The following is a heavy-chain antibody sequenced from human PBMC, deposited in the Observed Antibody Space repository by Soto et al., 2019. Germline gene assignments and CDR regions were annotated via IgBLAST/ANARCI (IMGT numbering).Heavy chain of an antibody. CDR3: ARDRSHYYDSSGYYLLYFDY. CDR2: ISSSSSTI. J-gene: IGHJ4*02. CDR1: GFTFSSYS. V-gene: IGHV3-48*02. Sequence: EVQLVESGGGLVQPGGSLRLSCAASGFTFSSYSMNWVRQAPGKGLEWVSYISSSSSTIYYADSVKGRFTISRDNAKNPLYLQMNSLRDEDTAVYYCARDRSHYYDSSGYYLLYFDYWGQGTLVTVSS. D-gene: IGHD3-22*01.